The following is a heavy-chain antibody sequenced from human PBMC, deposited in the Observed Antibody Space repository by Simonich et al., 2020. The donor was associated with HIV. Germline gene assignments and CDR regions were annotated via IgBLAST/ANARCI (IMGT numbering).Heavy chain of an antibody. V-gene: IGHV4-59*01. D-gene: IGHD5-12*01. J-gene: IGHJ1*01. CDR2: IYYSGST. Sequence: QVQLQESGPGLVKPSETLSLTCTVSGGSISSYYWGWIRQPPGKGLEWIGYIYYSGSTNYNPSLKGRVTISVDTSKNQFSLKLSSVTAADTAVYYCARLYSGYDNYFQHWGQGTLVTVSS. CDR1: GGSISSYY. CDR3: ARLYSGYDNYFQH.